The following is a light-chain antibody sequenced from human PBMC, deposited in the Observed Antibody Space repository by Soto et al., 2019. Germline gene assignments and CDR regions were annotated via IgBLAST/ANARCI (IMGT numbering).Light chain of an antibody. CDR3: QAWDSSTVV. J-gene: IGLJ2*01. Sequence: SYELTQPPSVSVSPGQTASITCSGHKLGNKYACWYQRKPCQSPVLVIYQDTKRPSGIPERFSGSNSGNTATLTISGTQAMDEADYYCQAWDSSTVVFGGGTKLTVL. V-gene: IGLV3-1*01. CDR2: QDT. CDR1: KLGNKY.